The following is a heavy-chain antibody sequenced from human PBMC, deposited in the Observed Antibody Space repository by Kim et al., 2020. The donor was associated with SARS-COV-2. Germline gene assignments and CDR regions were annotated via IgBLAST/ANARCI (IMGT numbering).Heavy chain of an antibody. J-gene: IGHJ3*02. CDR3: ARARKDIVLVVYAMGAFDI. V-gene: IGHV4-31*03. Sequence: SETLSLTCTVSGGSISSGGYYWSWIRQHPGKGLEWIGYIYYSGSTYYNPSLKSRVTISVDTSKNQFSLKLSSVTAADTAVYYCARARKDIVLVVYAMGAFDIWGQGTMVTVSS. CDR1: GGSISSGGYY. CDR2: IYYSGST. D-gene: IGHD2-8*02.